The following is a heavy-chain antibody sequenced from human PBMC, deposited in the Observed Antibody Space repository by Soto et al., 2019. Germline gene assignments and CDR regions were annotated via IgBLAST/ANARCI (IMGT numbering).Heavy chain of an antibody. V-gene: IGHV1-69*12. D-gene: IGHD2-15*01. CDR1: GGTFSSYA. J-gene: IGHJ6*02. CDR3: ARGGYCSGGSCYFYYGMDV. CDR2: IIPIFGTA. Sequence: QVQLVQSGAEVKKPGSSVKVSCKASGGTFSSYAISWVRQAPGQGLECMGGIIPIFGTANYAQKFQGRVTITADESTSTAYMELSSLRSEDSAVYYCARGGYCSGGSCYFYYGMDVWGQGTTVTVSS.